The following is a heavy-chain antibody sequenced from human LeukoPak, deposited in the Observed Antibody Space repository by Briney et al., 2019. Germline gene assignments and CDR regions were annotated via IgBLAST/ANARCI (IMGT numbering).Heavy chain of an antibody. D-gene: IGHD2-15*01. J-gene: IGHJ5*02. V-gene: IGHV1-8*01. CDR1: GYTFTSYD. CDR3: AREGCSGGSCRYDP. Sequence: GSVKVSCKASGYTFTSYDINWVRQATGQGLEWMGWMNPNSGNTGYAQKFQGRVTMTRNTSISTAYMKLSSLRSEDTAVYYCAREGCSGGSCRYDPWGQGTLVTVSS. CDR2: MNPNSGNT.